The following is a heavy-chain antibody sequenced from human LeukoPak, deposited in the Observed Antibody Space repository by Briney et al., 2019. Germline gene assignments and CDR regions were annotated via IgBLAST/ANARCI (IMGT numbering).Heavy chain of an antibody. D-gene: IGHD3-22*01. Sequence: PGGSLRLSCAASGFTFSDYYMSWIRQAPGKGLEWVANIKQDGSEKYYVDSVKGRFTISRDNAKNSLYLQMNSLRAEDTAVYYCARSETTYYYDSSVYFYYYYGMDVWGQGTTVTVSS. CDR1: GFTFSDYY. CDR3: ARSETTYYYDSSVYFYYYYGMDV. V-gene: IGHV3-7*01. J-gene: IGHJ6*02. CDR2: IKQDGSEK.